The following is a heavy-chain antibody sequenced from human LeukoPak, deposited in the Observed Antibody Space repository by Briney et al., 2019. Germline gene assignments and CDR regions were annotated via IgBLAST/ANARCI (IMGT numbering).Heavy chain of an antibody. D-gene: IGHD3-10*01. CDR2: IWYDGSNK. Sequence: GGSLRLSCAASGFTFNNAWMSWVRQAPGKGLEWVADIWYDGSNKYYADSVKGRFTISRDNPKNTLYLQMNSLRAEDTAVYYCARDLSETGRGMHVWGQGTTVTVSS. J-gene: IGHJ6*02. CDR3: ARDLSETGRGMHV. V-gene: IGHV3-33*08. CDR1: GFTFNNAW.